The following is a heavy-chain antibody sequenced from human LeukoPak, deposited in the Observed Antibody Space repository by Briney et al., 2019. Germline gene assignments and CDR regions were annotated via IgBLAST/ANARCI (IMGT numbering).Heavy chain of an antibody. CDR3: ARGDSEGSSAIDY. D-gene: IGHD6-19*01. J-gene: IGHJ4*02. V-gene: IGHV3-74*01. Sequence: GGSLRLSCAASGFTFGSHWMHWVRHAPGRGLVWLSRIKSDGISTNYADSVKARFTISRDNAKSTLYLQMNSLRAEDTGVYYCARGDSEGSSAIDYWGQGTLVTVSS. CDR1: GFTFGSHW. CDR2: IKSDGIST.